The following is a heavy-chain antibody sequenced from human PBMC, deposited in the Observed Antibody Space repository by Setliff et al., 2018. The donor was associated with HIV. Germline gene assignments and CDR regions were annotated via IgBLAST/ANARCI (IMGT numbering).Heavy chain of an antibody. Sequence: SETLSLTCTVSGGSIRSGNYYWSWIRQPPGKGLEWIGSVYYSGSTYYNPSLKSRVIISVDTSKNQFSLKLNSVTAADTAIYYCARAGMGALRSLFDYWGQGTLVTVSS. CDR1: GGSIRSGNYY. J-gene: IGHJ4*02. CDR3: ARAGMGALRSLFDY. CDR2: VYYSGST. V-gene: IGHV4-39*07. D-gene: IGHD1-26*01.